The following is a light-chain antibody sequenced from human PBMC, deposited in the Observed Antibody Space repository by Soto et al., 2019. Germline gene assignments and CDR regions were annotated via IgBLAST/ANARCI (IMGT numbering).Light chain of an antibody. Sequence: EIVLTQSPGTLSLSPGERATLSCRTSQSVSRRFLAWYQHKAGQAPRLLVYGSSSSATGIPDRFSGSVSGTDFTLTISGLEHADFAVYYCQQFGPSLPWTFGQGTRVEI. CDR1: QSVSRRF. CDR2: GSS. V-gene: IGKV3-20*01. CDR3: QQFGPSLPWT. J-gene: IGKJ1*01.